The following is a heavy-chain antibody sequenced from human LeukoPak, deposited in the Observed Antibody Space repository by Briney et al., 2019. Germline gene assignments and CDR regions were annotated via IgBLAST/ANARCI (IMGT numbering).Heavy chain of an antibody. D-gene: IGHD3-9*01. CDR3: ARDYYDILTGYPQGMDV. CDR2: INTGNGNT. V-gene: IGHV1-3*04. CDR1: GYTFTSYA. Sequence: ASVKVSCKASGYTFTSYAMHWVRQAPGQRLEWMGWINTGNGNTKYSQKFQGRVTITRDTSANTTYMELSSPRSEDTAVYYCARDYYDILTGYPQGMDVWGKGTTVTVSS. J-gene: IGHJ6*04.